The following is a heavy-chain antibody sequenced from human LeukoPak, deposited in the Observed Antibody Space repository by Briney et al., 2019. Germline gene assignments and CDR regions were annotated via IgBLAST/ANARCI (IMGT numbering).Heavy chain of an antibody. Sequence: PGGSLRLSCAASGFTSSSYSMNWVRQAPGKGLEWVSSISSSSSYIYYADSVKGRFTISRDNAKNSLYLQMNSLRAEDTAVYYCARVSQQNTIFGVVIIRLDAFDIWGQGTMVTVSS. J-gene: IGHJ3*02. V-gene: IGHV3-21*01. CDR2: ISSSSSYI. CDR1: GFTSSSYS. D-gene: IGHD3-3*01. CDR3: ARVSQQNTIFGVVIIRLDAFDI.